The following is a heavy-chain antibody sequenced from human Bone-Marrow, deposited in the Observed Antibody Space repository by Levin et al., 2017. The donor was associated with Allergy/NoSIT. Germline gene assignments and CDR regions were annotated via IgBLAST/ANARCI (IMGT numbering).Heavy chain of an antibody. D-gene: IGHD5-18*01. CDR3: ARGLRIQLWSK. CDR2: INHSGST. V-gene: IGHV4-34*01. J-gene: IGHJ4*02. CDR1: GGSFSGYY. Sequence: SQTLSLTCAVYGGSFSGYYWSWIRQPPGKGLEWIGEINHSGSTNYNPSLKSRVTISVDTSKNQFSLKLSSVTAADTAVYYCARGLRIQLWSKWGQGTLVTVSS.